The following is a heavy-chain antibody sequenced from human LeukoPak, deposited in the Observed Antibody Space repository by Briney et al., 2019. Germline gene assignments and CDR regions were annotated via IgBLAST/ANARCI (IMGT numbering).Heavy chain of an antibody. V-gene: IGHV3-66*02. CDR1: GFTVSSNY. J-gene: IGHJ5*02. CDR3: AKYEYYYDSSGYYGWFDP. Sequence: GGSLRLSCAASGFTVSSNYMSWVRQAPGKGLEWVSVIYSGGSTYYADSVKGRFTISRDNSKNTLYLQMNSLRAEDTAVYYCAKYEYYYDSSGYYGWFDPWGQGTLVTVSS. CDR2: IYSGGST. D-gene: IGHD3-22*01.